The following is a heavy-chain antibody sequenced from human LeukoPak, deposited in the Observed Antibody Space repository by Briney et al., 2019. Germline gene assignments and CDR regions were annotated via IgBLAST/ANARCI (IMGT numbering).Heavy chain of an antibody. CDR2: ISSSGSTI. CDR1: GFTFSSYE. V-gene: IGHV3-48*03. CDR3: AKHLGITMIVVGIDY. Sequence: GGSLRLSCAASGFTFSSYEMNWVRQAPGKGLEWVSYISSSGSTIYYADSVKGRFTISRDNSKNTLYLQMNSLRAEDTAVYYCAKHLGITMIVVGIDYWGQGTLVTVSS. J-gene: IGHJ4*02. D-gene: IGHD3-22*01.